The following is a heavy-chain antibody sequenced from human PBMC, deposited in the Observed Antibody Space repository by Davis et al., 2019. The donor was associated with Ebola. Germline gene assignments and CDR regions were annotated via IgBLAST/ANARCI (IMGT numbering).Heavy chain of an antibody. CDR3: ARGSSKTYYYYGMDV. CDR2: INAGNGNT. Sequence: AASVHVSRKASGYTFTSYAMHWVRQAPGQRLAWMGWINAGNGNTKYSQKFQGRVTITRDTSASTAYMVLSSLRSEDTAVYYCARGSSKTYYYYGMDVWGQGTTVTVSS. D-gene: IGHD6-6*01. J-gene: IGHJ6*02. V-gene: IGHV1-3*01. CDR1: GYTFTSYA.